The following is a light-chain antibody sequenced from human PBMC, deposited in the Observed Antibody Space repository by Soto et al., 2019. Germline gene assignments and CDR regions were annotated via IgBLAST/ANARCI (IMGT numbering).Light chain of an antibody. CDR2: GAS. CDR3: QQYGSSPIT. V-gene: IGKV3-20*01. Sequence: EIVFAQSPGTLSLSPGERATLSCRASPSVSSSSLAWYQQKPGQAPRLLIHGASSRATGIPDRISGSGSGTDFTLTISRLEPEDFAVYYCQQYGSSPITLGQGTRLEIK. CDR1: PSVSSSS. J-gene: IGKJ5*01.